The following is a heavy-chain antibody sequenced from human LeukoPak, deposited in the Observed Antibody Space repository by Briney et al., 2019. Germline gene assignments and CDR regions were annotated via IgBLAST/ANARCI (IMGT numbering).Heavy chain of an antibody. J-gene: IGHJ5*02. CDR2: ISSSGSTI. CDR3: ARGNRYYDSSGYYYAYRSYNWFDP. CDR1: GFTFSDYY. Sequence: GGSLRLSCAASGFTFSDYYMSWIRQAPGKGLEWVSHISSSGSTIYYADSVKGRFTISRDNAKNSLYLQMNSLRAEDTAVYYCARGNRYYDSSGYYYAYRSYNWFDPWGQGTLVTVSS. D-gene: IGHD3-22*01. V-gene: IGHV3-11*04.